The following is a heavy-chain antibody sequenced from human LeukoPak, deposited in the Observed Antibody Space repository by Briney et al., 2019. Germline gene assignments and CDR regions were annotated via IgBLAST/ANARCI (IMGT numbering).Heavy chain of an antibody. CDR2: ISGYNGNT. J-gene: IGHJ4*02. Sequence: ASVKVSCKASGYTFASYGISWVRQAPGQGLEWMGWISGYNGNTNYAQKFQGRVTMTKDTSTSTVYMELRSLTSDDTAIYYCARISSPGYCTAGTCYPGYWGQGTLVTVSS. V-gene: IGHV1-18*01. D-gene: IGHD2-15*01. CDR1: GYTFASYG. CDR3: ARISSPGYCTAGTCYPGY.